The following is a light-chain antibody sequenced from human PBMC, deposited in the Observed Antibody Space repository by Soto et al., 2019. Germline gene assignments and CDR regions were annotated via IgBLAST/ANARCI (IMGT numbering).Light chain of an antibody. Sequence: DIQMTQSPSSLSASVGDRVTITCRASQSISSYLNWYQQKPGKAPKLLIYAASSLQSGVASRFSSSVSGTDFTLTISSLPPEDFATCYWQQSYSTPLSFGGGTKVEIK. V-gene: IGKV1-39*01. CDR2: AAS. J-gene: IGKJ4*01. CDR3: QQSYSTPLS. CDR1: QSISSY.